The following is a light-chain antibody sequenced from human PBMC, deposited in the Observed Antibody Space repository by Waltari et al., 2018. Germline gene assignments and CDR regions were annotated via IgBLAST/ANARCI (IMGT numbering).Light chain of an antibody. Sequence: QSALTQPASVSGSPGQSITISCTGPSIDVGSPNLVSWYQHRPGKAPNPIIYGVSKRPSGVSNRFSGSKSDTSASLAISGLRSEDEADYYCATWDDSLNSVLFGGGTKLTVL. J-gene: IGLJ2*01. CDR3: ATWDDSLNSVL. CDR2: GVS. V-gene: IGLV2-14*02. CDR1: SIDVGSPNL.